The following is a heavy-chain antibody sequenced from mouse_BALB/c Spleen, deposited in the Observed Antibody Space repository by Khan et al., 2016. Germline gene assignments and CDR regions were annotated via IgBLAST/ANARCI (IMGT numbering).Heavy chain of an antibody. CDR1: GFTFSDYG. CDR3: ARDYYGSSYWYFDV. CDR2: ISNLAYSI. D-gene: IGHD1-1*01. V-gene: IGHV5-15*02. J-gene: IGHJ1*01. Sequence: EVELVESGGGLVQPGGSRKLSCAASGFTFSDYGMAWVRQAPGKGPEWVAFISNLAYSIYYADTVTGRFTISRENAKHTLYLEMSSLRSEDTAMYYCARDYYGSSYWYFDVWGAGTTVTVSS.